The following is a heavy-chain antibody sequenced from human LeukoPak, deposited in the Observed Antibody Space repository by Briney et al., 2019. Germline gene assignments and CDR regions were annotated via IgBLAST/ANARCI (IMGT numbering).Heavy chain of an antibody. Sequence: GGSLRLSCTASGFSFSSYWIHWVRQAPGKGLVWVSRIKSDGSSTTCADSVKGRFTISRDNAKNTLYLQMNSLRAEDTAVYYCARDGYSDSLDYWGQGTLVTVSS. D-gene: IGHD4-11*01. CDR3: ARDGYSDSLDY. V-gene: IGHV3-74*01. CDR1: GFSFSSYW. J-gene: IGHJ4*02. CDR2: IKSDGSST.